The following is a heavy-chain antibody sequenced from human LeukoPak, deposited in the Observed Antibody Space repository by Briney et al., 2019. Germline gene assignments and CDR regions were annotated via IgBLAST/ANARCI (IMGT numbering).Heavy chain of an antibody. J-gene: IGHJ4*02. CDR2: IRSKAYGGTT. CDR1: GFTFGDYA. V-gene: IGHV3-49*03. CDR3: TRGRRPIFGVVTHFDY. D-gene: IGHD3-3*01. Sequence: PGGSLRLSCTGSGFTFGDYAMSWFRQAPGKGLEWVGFIRSKAYGGTTEYAASVKGRFTISRDDSKSIAYLQMNSLKTEDTAVYYCTRGRRPIFGVVTHFDYWGQGTLVTVSS.